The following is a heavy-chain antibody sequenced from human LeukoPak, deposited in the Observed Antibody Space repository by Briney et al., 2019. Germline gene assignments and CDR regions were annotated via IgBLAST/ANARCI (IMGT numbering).Heavy chain of an antibody. CDR1: GFSFSSYG. CDR3: AKGYYGFFDY. D-gene: IGHD3-10*01. J-gene: IGHJ4*02. Sequence: PGGSLRLSCTASGFSFSSYGMQGVRQAPGKGLEWVAVIRFDGGNKYYADSVKGRFTISRDNSKNTLYLEMNSLRAEDTALYYCAKGYYGFFDYWGQGTLVTVSS. V-gene: IGHV3-30*02. CDR2: IRFDGGNK.